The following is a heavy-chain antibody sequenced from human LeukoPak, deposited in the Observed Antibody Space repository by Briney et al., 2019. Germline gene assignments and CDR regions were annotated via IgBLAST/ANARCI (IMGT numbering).Heavy chain of an antibody. D-gene: IGHD2-2*01. CDR1: GFIFSRYG. Sequence: GGSLRLSCAPSGFIFSRYGMHWVRQAPGKGLEWVAFIRYDGGNKEYEDSVKGRFTISRDNSKNMLFLQMNRLRAEDTAVYYCAKDQYDVVVVSAATYNRKYYYYMDVWGKGTTVSVSS. J-gene: IGHJ6*03. CDR3: AKDQYDVVVVSAATYNRKYYYYMDV. CDR2: IRYDGGNK. V-gene: IGHV3-30*02.